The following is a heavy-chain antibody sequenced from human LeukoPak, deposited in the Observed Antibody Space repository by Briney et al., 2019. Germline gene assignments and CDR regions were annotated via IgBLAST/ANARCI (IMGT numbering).Heavy chain of an antibody. CDR3: ARVPSGSYLTLPRDAFDI. CDR1: GYTFTSYG. CDR2: ISAYNGNT. V-gene: IGHV1-18*01. J-gene: IGHJ3*02. D-gene: IGHD1-26*01. Sequence: ASVKVSCKASGYTFTSYGISWVRQAPGQGLEWMGWISAYNGNTNYAQKLQGRVTMTTDTSTSTAYMELRSLRSDDTAVYYCARVPSGSYLTLPRDAFDIWGQGTMVTVSS.